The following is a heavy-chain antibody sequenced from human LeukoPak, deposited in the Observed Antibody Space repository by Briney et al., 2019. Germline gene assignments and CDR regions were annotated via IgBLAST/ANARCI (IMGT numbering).Heavy chain of an antibody. CDR3: ARHVSRSFDF. Sequence: PSETLSLTCTVSGASISSVGAYWAWLRQPPGKGLESIGSISYSGTTSYTPSLKSRVTISVHTSENQFSLSLSAVTATDTAVYYCARHVSRSFDFWGQGTLVTVSS. CDR2: ISYSGTT. J-gene: IGHJ4*02. CDR1: GASISSVGAY. V-gene: IGHV4-39*01.